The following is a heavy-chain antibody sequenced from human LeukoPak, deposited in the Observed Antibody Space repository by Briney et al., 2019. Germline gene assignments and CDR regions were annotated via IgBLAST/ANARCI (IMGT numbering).Heavy chain of an antibody. V-gene: IGHV1-2*02. CDR3: ARDYGSSGYYNWFDP. J-gene: IGHJ5*02. Sequence: ASVKVSCKASGYTFTSYGISWVRQAPGQGLEWMGWINPNSGGTNYAQKFQGRVTMTRDTSISTAYMELSRLRSDDTAVYYCARDYGSSGYYNWFDPWGQGTLVTVSS. CDR2: INPNSGGT. D-gene: IGHD3-22*01. CDR1: GYTFTSYG.